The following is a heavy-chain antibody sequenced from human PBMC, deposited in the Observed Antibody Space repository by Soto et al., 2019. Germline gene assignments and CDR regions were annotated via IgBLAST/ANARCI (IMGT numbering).Heavy chain of an antibody. D-gene: IGHD6-6*01. CDR3: ARVRGSSSNFDY. CDR2: IYYSGST. J-gene: IGHJ4*02. Sequence: SETLSLTCTVSGGSISSGGYYWSWIRQHPGKGLEWIGYIYYSGSTYYNPSLKSRVTISVDTSKNQFSLKLSSVTAADTAVYYCARVRGSSSNFDYWGQGTLVTVSS. CDR1: GGSISSGGYY. V-gene: IGHV4-31*03.